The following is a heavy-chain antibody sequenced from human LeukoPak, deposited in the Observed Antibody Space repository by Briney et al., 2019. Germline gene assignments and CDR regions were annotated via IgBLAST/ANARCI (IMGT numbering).Heavy chain of an antibody. CDR1: GGSISSSSYY. D-gene: IGHD2-15*01. CDR2: IYYSGST. J-gene: IGHJ4*02. Sequence: SETLSLTCTVSGGSISSSSYYWGWIRQPPGKGLEWIGSIYYSGSTYYSPSLKSRVTMSVDKSKNQFSLKLTSVTAADTAMYFCARDCSGNSCYSYWGQGTLVTVSS. CDR3: ARDCSGNSCYSY. V-gene: IGHV4-39*07.